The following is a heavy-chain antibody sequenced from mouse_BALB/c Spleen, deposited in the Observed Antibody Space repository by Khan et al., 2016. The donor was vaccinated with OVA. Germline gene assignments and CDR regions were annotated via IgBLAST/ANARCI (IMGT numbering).Heavy chain of an antibody. V-gene: IGHV1-20*02. Sequence: EVQLQQSGPELVKPGASVKISCKASGYSFTGYFMHWVMQSHGTSLEWIGRINPHFGETFYNQKFKDKATLTVDESSSTAHIELQSLASEDSAVYFCTRIYGSDFDYWDQGTTLTVSS. CDR2: INPHFGET. J-gene: IGHJ2*01. D-gene: IGHD1-1*01. CDR3: TRIYGSDFDY. CDR1: GYSFTGYF.